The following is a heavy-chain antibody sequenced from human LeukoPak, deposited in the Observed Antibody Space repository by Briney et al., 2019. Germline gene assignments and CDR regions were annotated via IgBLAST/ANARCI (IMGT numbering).Heavy chain of an antibody. CDR1: GFTFSSYD. CDR3: AKGQVLCYMDV. J-gene: IGHJ6*03. Sequence: PGGSLRLSCAASGFTFSSYDTRWVRQAPGKGLEWVSAISGSGGRTYYADSVKGRFTISRDNSKNTLYLQMNSLRAEDTAVYYCAKGQVLCYMDVWGKGTTVTVSS. CDR2: ISGSGGRT. V-gene: IGHV3-23*01.